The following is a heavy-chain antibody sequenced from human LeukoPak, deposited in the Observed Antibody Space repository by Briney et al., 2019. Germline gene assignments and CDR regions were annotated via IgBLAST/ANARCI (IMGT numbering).Heavy chain of an antibody. D-gene: IGHD3-22*01. J-gene: IGHJ4*02. CDR2: IYSGGST. Sequence: GGSLRLSCAASGFTVSSNYMSWVRQAPGKGLEWVSVIYSGGSTYYADSVKGRFTISRDNAKNTLYLQMNSLRVEDTAVYYCVRTHSSGYYYFDSWGQGTLVTVSS. V-gene: IGHV3-53*01. CDR1: GFTVSSNY. CDR3: VRTHSSGYYYFDS.